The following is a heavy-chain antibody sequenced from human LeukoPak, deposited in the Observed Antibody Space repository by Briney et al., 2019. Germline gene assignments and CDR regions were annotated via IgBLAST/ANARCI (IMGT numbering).Heavy chain of an antibody. CDR2: INHSGNT. D-gene: IGHD5-24*01. CDR1: GESFSSYY. V-gene: IGHV4-34*01. Sequence: SETLSLTCAVYGESFSSYYWSWIRQPPGKGLEWIGEINHSGNTNYNPSLKSRVTISVDTSRNQFTLRLSSVTAADTAVYYCARVDGDGYNIPDYWGQGTLVTVSS. J-gene: IGHJ4*02. CDR3: ARVDGDGYNIPDY.